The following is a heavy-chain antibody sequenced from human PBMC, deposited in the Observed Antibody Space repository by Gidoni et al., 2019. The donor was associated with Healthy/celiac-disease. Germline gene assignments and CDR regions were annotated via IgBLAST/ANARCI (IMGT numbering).Heavy chain of an antibody. Sequence: QVQLQESGPGLVKPSGTLSLTCAVSGGSIHSSNWWSWVRQPPGKGLEWIAEIYHSGSPTYNPSLKSRVTISVDKSKHQFSLTLSSVTAADTAVYYCARVGEDPYGSGRVDYWGQGTLVTVSS. CDR3: ARVGEDPYGSGRVDY. CDR2: IYHSGSP. V-gene: IGHV4-4*02. J-gene: IGHJ4*02. D-gene: IGHD3-10*01. CDR1: GGSIHSSNW.